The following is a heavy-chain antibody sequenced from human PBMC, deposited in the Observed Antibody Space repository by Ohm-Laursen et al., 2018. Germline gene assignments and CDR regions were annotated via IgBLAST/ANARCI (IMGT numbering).Heavy chain of an antibody. J-gene: IGHJ4*02. D-gene: IGHD3-16*01. V-gene: IGHV3-23*01. CDR1: GFIFSSYA. CDR2: ISANGANT. Sequence: SLRLSCSASGFIFSSYAMSWVRQAPGKGLEWVSAISANGANTYYADSVRGRFTISRDNSKNTLYLQMNSLRGEDTAIYYCAKAYTTSSGYFDYWGQGTLVTVSS. CDR3: AKAYTTSSGYFDY.